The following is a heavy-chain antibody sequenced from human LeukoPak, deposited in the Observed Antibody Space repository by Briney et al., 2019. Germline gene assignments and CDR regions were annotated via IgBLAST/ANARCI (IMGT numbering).Heavy chain of an antibody. CDR1: GFTFGGSA. D-gene: IGHD2-8*01. CDR2: ISWNSGSQ. Sequence: GRSLRLSYAASGFTFGGSAMHWVRQAPGKGLEWVSAISWNSGSQRYADCVQGRFTISRDNAKNSLYLQMDSLRAEDTALYYCAKEGSVCTNGICRYFDYWGQGTLVTVSS. J-gene: IGHJ4*02. CDR3: AKEGSVCTNGICRYFDY. V-gene: IGHV3-9*01.